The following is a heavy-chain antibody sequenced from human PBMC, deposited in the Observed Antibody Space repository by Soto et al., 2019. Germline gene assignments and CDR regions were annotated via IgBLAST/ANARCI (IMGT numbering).Heavy chain of an antibody. CDR1: GGTFSSYA. J-gene: IGHJ6*02. D-gene: IGHD5-12*01. CDR3: ARHQDSGYVIKLLSCYNRDV. Sequence: QVQLVQSGAEVKKPGSSVKVSCKASGGTFSSYAISWVRQAPGQGLEWMGGIIPIFGTANYAQKFQGRVTITADETTRTAYMELSSLRSEDTAVYYCARHQDSGYVIKLLSCYNRDVWGQGNTVTVSS. V-gene: IGHV1-69*12. CDR2: IIPIFGTA.